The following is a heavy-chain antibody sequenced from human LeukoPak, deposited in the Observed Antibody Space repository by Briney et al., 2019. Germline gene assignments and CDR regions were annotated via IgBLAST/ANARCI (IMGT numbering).Heavy chain of an antibody. Sequence: ASVKVSCKASGYVFTSYGISWVRQSPGQGLEWMGWISAYNGNTSYAQKFQGRVTMTTDTSTSTAYIELRSLRSDDTAVYYCARDIQNPYYYYGMDVWGQGTTVTVSS. CDR3: ARDIQNPYYYYGMDV. J-gene: IGHJ6*02. CDR2: ISAYNGNT. V-gene: IGHV1-18*01. D-gene: IGHD5-18*01. CDR1: GYVFTSYG.